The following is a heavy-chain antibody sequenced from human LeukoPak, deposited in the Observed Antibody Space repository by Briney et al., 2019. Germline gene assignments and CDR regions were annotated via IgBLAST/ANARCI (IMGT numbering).Heavy chain of an antibody. CDR1: GFTFSSYA. CDR2: ISYDGSNK. J-gene: IGHJ4*02. CDR3: ARDEGYYFDY. V-gene: IGHV3-30-3*01. Sequence: PGRSLRLSCAASGFTFSSYAMHWGRQAPGKGLEWVAVISYDGSNKYYADSVKGRFTISRDNSKNTLYLQMHSLRAEDTAVYYCARDEGYYFDYWGQGTLVTVSS.